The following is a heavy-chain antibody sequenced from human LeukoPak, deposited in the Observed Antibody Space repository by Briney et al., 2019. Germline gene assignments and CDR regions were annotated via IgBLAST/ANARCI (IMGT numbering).Heavy chain of an antibody. CDR2: IYYSGST. D-gene: IGHD3-10*01. Sequence: SETLSLTCTVSGGSISSSSYYWGWIRQPPGKGLEWIGSIYYSGSTYYNPSLKSRVTISVDTSKNQFSLKLSSVTAADTAVYYCAREYGSEHWGYGMDVWGQGTTVTVSS. J-gene: IGHJ6*02. V-gene: IGHV4-39*07. CDR3: AREYGSEHWGYGMDV. CDR1: GGSISSSSYY.